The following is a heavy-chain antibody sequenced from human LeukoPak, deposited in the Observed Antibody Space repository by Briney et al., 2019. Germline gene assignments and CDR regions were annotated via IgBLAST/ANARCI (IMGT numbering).Heavy chain of an antibody. J-gene: IGHJ3*02. Sequence: GASVKVSCKASGYTFTGYYMHWVRQAPGQGLEWMGIINPSGGSTSYAQKFQGRVTMTRDTSTSTVYMELSSLRSEDTAVYYCARVMVATTTGGYDAFDIWGQGTMVTVSS. D-gene: IGHD1-1*01. V-gene: IGHV1-46*01. CDR1: GYTFTGYY. CDR2: INPSGGST. CDR3: ARVMVATTTGGYDAFDI.